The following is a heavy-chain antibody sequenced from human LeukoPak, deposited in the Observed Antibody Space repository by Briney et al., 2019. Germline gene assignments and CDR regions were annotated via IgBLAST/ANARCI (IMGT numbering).Heavy chain of an antibody. V-gene: IGHV1-18*01. CDR3: ARTGQWLVPHWFDP. J-gene: IGHJ5*02. D-gene: IGHD6-19*01. Sequence: ASVKVSFKASGYTFTIYGISWVRQAPGQGLEWMGWISAYNGNTNYSQKLQGRVTMTTDTSTSTAYMELRSLRSDDTAVYYCARTGQWLVPHWFDPWGQGTLVTVSS. CDR2: ISAYNGNT. CDR1: GYTFTIYG.